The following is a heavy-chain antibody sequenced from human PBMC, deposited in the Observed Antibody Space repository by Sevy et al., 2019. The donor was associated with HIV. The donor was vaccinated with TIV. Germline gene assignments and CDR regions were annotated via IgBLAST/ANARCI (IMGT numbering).Heavy chain of an antibody. D-gene: IGHD2-2*01. Sequence: ASVKVSCKASGGTFSSYAISWVRQAPGQGLEWMGGIIPILGIANYAPKFQGRVTITADKSTSTAYMELSSLRSEDTAVHYCARGYCSSTCCQKRGIAAAGRYYYYYMDVWGKGTTVTVSS. V-gene: IGHV1-69*10. CDR2: IIPILGIA. CDR3: ARGYCSSTCCQKRGIAAAGRYYYYYMDV. J-gene: IGHJ6*03. CDR1: GGTFSSYA.